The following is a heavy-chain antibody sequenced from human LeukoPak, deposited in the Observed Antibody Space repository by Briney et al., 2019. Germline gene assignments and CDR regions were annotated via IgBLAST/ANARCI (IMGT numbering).Heavy chain of an antibody. V-gene: IGHV4-31*03. CDR1: GGSISSGGYY. J-gene: IGHJ2*01. CDR3: ARVKYCSGGSCYPYWYFDL. CDR2: IYYSGST. Sequence: SQTLSLTCTVSGGSISSGGYYWSWILQHPGTGLAWIGYIYYSGSTYYNPSLKSRVTISVDTSKNQFSLKLSSVTAADTAVYYCARVKYCSGGSCYPYWYFDLWGRGTLVTVSS. D-gene: IGHD2-15*01.